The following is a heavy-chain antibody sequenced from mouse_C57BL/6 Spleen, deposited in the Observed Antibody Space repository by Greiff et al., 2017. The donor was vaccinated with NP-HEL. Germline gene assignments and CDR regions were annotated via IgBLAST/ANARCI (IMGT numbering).Heavy chain of an antibody. D-gene: IGHD1-1*01. CDR1: GYTFTSYG. CDR3: ARGTTVVATGAMDY. J-gene: IGHJ4*01. Sequence: VQLQQSGAELARPGASVKLSCKASGYTFTSYGISWVKQRTGQGLEWIGEIYPRSGNTYYNEKFKGKATLTADKSSSTAYMELRSLTSEDSAVYFCARGTTVVATGAMDYWGQGTSVTVSS. CDR2: IYPRSGNT. V-gene: IGHV1-81*01.